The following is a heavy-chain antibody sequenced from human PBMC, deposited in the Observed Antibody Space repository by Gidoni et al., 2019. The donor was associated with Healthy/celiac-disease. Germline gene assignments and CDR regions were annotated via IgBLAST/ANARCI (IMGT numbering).Heavy chain of an antibody. J-gene: IGHJ4*02. Sequence: QVQLQESGPGLVKPSETLSLTCTVSGGPISSYYWSWIRQPPGKGLEWIGYIYYSGSTNYNPSLKSRVTISVDTSKNQFSLKLSSVTAADTAVYYCARDTYGSGSYIDYWGQGTLVTVSS. CDR3: ARDTYGSGSYIDY. CDR2: IYYSGST. D-gene: IGHD3-10*01. V-gene: IGHV4-59*01. CDR1: GGPISSYY.